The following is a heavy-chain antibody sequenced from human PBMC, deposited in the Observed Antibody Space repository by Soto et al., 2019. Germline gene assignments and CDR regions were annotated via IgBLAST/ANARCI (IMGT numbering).Heavy chain of an antibody. CDR1: GVSISSVSISVNY. V-gene: IGHV4-61*08. Sequence: SETLSLTCTVSGVSISSVSISVNYWSWIRQSPGKGLEWIGSVHYSGSTSYHPSLKSRVTISVDTSKNQFSLRLRPVTAADTAIYYCATRITVFGLLIPPFDPWGQGTQVTVSS. CDR2: VHYSGST. J-gene: IGHJ5*02. CDR3: ATRITVFGLLIPPFDP. D-gene: IGHD3-3*01.